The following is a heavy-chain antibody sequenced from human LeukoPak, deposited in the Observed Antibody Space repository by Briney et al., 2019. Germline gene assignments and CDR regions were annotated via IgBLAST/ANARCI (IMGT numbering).Heavy chain of an antibody. V-gene: IGHV4-34*01. D-gene: IGHD5-18*01. J-gene: IGHJ4*02. Sequence: SETLSLTCAVYGGSFSGYYWSWIRQPPGKVLEWIGEINHSGSTNYNPSLKSRVTISVDTSKNQFSLKLSSVTAADTAVYYCARRRYSYGYRYWGQGTLVTVSS. CDR2: INHSGST. CDR1: GGSFSGYY. CDR3: ARRRYSYGYRY.